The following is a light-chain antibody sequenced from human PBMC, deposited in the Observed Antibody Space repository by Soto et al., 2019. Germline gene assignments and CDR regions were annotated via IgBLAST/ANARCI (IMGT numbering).Light chain of an antibody. V-gene: IGLV2-11*01. CDR2: DVT. J-gene: IGLJ3*02. CDR3: CSSSTTYVPWV. Sequence: QSALTQPRSVSGSPGQSVTISCTGTSSDVGAYNYVSWYQQHPGKAPKLMIYDVTKRPSGVPDRFSGSKFGNTASLTISGLQAEDEADYFCCSSSTTYVPWVFSGGTKLTVL. CDR1: SSDVGAYNY.